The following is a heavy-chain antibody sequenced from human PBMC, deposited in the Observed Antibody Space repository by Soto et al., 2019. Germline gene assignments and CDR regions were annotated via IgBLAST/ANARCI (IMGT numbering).Heavy chain of an antibody. J-gene: IGHJ4*02. D-gene: IGHD3-22*01. V-gene: IGHV3-23*01. Sequence: EVQLLESGGGLVQPGGSLRLSCAASGFTFSSYAMSWVRQAPGKGLEWVSAISGSGGSTYYADSVKGRFTISRDNSKNTLYLQMNRLRAEDTAVYYCAKDQTNYYDSSGYYYFRGGVAYYFDYWGQGTLVTVSS. CDR2: ISGSGGST. CDR1: GFTFSSYA. CDR3: AKDQTNYYDSSGYYYFRGGVAYYFDY.